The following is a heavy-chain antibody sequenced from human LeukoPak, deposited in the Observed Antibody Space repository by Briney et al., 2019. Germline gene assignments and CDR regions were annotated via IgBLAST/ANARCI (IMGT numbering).Heavy chain of an antibody. Sequence: ASVKVSCKASGYTFTGYYMHCVRQAPGQGLDWMGWINPNSGGTNYAQKFQGRVTMTRDTSISTAYMELSRLRSDDTAVYYCARVLAYYYDSRGSNFDYWGQGTLVTVSS. D-gene: IGHD3-22*01. CDR3: ARVLAYYYDSRGSNFDY. CDR1: GYTFTGYY. J-gene: IGHJ4*02. V-gene: IGHV1-2*02. CDR2: INPNSGGT.